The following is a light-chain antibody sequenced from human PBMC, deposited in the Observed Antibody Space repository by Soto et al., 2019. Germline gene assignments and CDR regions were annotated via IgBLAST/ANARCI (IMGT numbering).Light chain of an antibody. CDR2: DAS. J-gene: IGKJ1*01. Sequence: DIQMTQSPSPLSASVGDSVTITCRASQSISSWLAWYQQKPGKAPRLLIYDASSWESGVPSRFSGSGSGTEFTLTISSLQPDDFATYYCQQYETFSGTFGPGTKVDIK. CDR1: QSISSW. CDR3: QQYETFSGT. V-gene: IGKV1-5*01.